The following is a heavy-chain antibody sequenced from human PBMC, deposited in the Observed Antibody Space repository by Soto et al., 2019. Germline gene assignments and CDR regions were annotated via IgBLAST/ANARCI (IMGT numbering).Heavy chain of an antibody. D-gene: IGHD2-21*02. CDR2: ISGSGGST. Sequence: PGGSLRLSCAASGFTFSRYAMSSVRQAPGKGLEWVSAISGSGGSTYYADPVKGRFTISRDNSKNTLYLQMNSLRAEDTAVYYCGKDRHIVVGAATSWYWGQGTLGTVSS. CDR1: GFTFSRYA. J-gene: IGHJ4*02. V-gene: IGHV3-23*01. CDR3: GKDRHIVVGAATSWY.